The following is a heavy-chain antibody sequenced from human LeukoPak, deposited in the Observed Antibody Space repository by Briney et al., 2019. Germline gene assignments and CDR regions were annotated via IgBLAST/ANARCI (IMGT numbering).Heavy chain of an antibody. V-gene: IGHV3-48*03. D-gene: IGHD3-22*01. Sequence: PGGSLRLSCAASGFTFSSYEMNWVRQAPGKGLEWVSYISSSGSTIYYADSVEGRFTISRDNAKNSLYLQMNSLRAEDTAVYYCVVGDYYDSSGYYRAFQHWGQGTLVTVSS. J-gene: IGHJ1*01. CDR1: GFTFSSYE. CDR2: ISSSGSTI. CDR3: VVGDYYDSSGYYRAFQH.